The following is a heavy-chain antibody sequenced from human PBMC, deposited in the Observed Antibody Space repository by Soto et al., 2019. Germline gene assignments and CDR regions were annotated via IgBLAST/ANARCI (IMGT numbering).Heavy chain of an antibody. Sequence: QLLESGGDLVQPGGSLRLSCAASGFTFSSYGMSWVRQAPGKGLESVSSASGSGGDTYYADSVKGRFTIYRDNSKNTLYLQLNSLTAADTAVYYCARGRFTDPCGYMDVWGRGTTVAVSS. CDR1: GFTFSSYG. CDR2: ASGSGGDT. CDR3: ARGRFTDPCGYMDV. J-gene: IGHJ6*03. V-gene: IGHV3-23*01. D-gene: IGHD1-26*01.